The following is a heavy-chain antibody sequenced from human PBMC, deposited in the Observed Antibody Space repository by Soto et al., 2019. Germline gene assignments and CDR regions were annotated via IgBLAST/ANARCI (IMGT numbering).Heavy chain of an antibody. J-gene: IGHJ3*02. D-gene: IGHD2-2*01. CDR3: AKDVLGSTSCYLPPLLCSPGDNAFDI. CDR1: GFTFSSYA. V-gene: IGHV3-23*01. CDR2: ISGSGGST. Sequence: PGGSLRLSCAASGFTFSSYAMSWVRQAPGKGLEWVSAISGSGGSTYYADSVKGRFTISRDNSKNTLYLQMNSLRAEDTAVYYCAKDVLGSTSCYLPPLLCSPGDNAFDIWGQGTMVTVSS.